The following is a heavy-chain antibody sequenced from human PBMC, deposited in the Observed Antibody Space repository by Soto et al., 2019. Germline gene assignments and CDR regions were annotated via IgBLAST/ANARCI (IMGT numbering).Heavy chain of an antibody. CDR2: ISSSSSYI. CDR1: GFTFSSYS. V-gene: IGHV3-21*01. D-gene: IGHD3-22*01. J-gene: IGHJ6*02. Sequence: GGSLRLSCAASGFTFSSYSMNWVRQAPGKGLEWVSSISSSSSYIYYADSVKGRFTISRDNAKNSLYLQMNSLRAEDTAVYYCAREFREDYYDSSGYPSSYYYYGMDVWGQGTTVTVSS. CDR3: AREFREDYYDSSGYPSSYYYYGMDV.